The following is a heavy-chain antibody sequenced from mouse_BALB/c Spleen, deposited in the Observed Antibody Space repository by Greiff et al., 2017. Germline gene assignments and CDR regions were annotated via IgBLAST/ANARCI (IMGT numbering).Heavy chain of an antibody. J-gene: IGHJ2*01. CDR2: ISYSGST. Sequence: EVKLMESGPGLVKPSQSLSLTCTVTGYSITSDYAWNWIRQFPGNKLEWMGYISYSGSTSYNPSLKSRISITRDTSKNQFFLQLNSVTTEDTATYYCARGYGLDYWGQGTTLTVSS. D-gene: IGHD1-2*01. CDR1: GYSITSDYA. CDR3: ARGYGLDY. V-gene: IGHV3-2*02.